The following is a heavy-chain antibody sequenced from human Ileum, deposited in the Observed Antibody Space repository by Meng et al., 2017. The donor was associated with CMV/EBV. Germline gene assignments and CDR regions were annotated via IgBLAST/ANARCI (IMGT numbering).Heavy chain of an antibody. Sequence: ESLKISCTVSGGSISSYYWSWIRQPPGKGLEWIGYIYYSGSTNYNPSLKSRVTISVDTSKNQFSLKLSSVTAADTAVYYCAREGDYFDYWGQGTLVTVSS. CDR3: AREGDYFDY. CDR1: GGSISSYY. V-gene: IGHV4-59*01. J-gene: IGHJ4*02. CDR2: IYYSGST.